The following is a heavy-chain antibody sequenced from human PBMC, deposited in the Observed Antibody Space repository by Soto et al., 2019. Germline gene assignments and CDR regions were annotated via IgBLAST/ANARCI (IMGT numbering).Heavy chain of an antibody. D-gene: IGHD3-22*01. J-gene: IGHJ4*02. CDR1: GFTFSSYA. CDR2: INWNGGSK. Sequence: GGSLRLSCAASGFTFSSYALTWVRQAPGKGLEWVAGINWNGGSKGYADSVKGRFTISRDNAKSSLYLQMNNLRAEDTAFYFCARATQSYYDTSGYYSYVHWGQGAQVTVSS. V-gene: IGHV3-20*04. CDR3: ARATQSYYDTSGYYSYVH.